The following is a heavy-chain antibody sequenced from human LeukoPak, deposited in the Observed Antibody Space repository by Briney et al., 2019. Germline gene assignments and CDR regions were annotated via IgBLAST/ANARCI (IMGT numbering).Heavy chain of an antibody. Sequence: ASVKVSCKASGYTFTGYYMHWVRQAPGQGLEWMGWINPNSGGTNYAQKFQGRVTMTRDTSISTAYMELSRLRSDDTAVYYCARDWGIVVVPAAQEDYWGQGTLVTVSS. D-gene: IGHD2-2*01. V-gene: IGHV1-2*02. CDR2: INPNSGGT. CDR3: ARDWGIVVVPAAQEDY. CDR1: GYTFTGYY. J-gene: IGHJ4*02.